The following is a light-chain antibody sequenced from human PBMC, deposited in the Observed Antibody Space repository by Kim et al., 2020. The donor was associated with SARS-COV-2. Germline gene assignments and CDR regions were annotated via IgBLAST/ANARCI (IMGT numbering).Light chain of an antibody. Sequence: SPGERATLSSRAGQSVSSNLAWYQQKPGQAPRLLIYGASTRATGIPARFSGSGSGTEFTLTISSLQSEDFAVYYCQQYNNWPPLYTFGQGTKLEI. CDR3: QQYNNWPPLYT. J-gene: IGKJ2*01. CDR1: QSVSSN. V-gene: IGKV3-15*01. CDR2: GAS.